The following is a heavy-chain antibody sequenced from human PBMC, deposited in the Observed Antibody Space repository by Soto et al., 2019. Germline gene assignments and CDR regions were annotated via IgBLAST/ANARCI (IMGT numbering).Heavy chain of an antibody. CDR3: ARVPGYSIGDL. D-gene: IGHD2-21*01. V-gene: IGHV1-3*01. CDR1: GYTFTSYG. Sequence: GASVKVSCKASGYTFTSYGISWVRQAPGQRLEWMGWINAGNGNTKYSQKFQGRVTITRDTSASTAYMERSSLRSEDTAVYYCARVPGYSIGDLWGRGTLVTVSS. J-gene: IGHJ2*01. CDR2: INAGNGNT.